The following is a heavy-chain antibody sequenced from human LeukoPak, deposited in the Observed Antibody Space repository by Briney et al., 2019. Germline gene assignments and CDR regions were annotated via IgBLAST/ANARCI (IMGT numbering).Heavy chain of an antibody. CDR3: ARDMVRGVIAY. CDR1: GFTFSSYG. J-gene: IGHJ4*02. V-gene: IGHV3-48*04. D-gene: IGHD3-10*01. Sequence: GGSLRLSCAASGFTFSSYGMHWVRQAPGKGLEWVSYISSSGSTIYYADSVKGRFTISRDNAKNSLYLQMNSLRAEDTAVYYCARDMVRGVIAYWGQGTLVTVSS. CDR2: ISSSGSTI.